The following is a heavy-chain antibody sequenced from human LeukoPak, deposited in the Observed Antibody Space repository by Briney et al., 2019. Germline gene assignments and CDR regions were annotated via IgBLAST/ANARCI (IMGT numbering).Heavy chain of an antibody. CDR2: IYYSGST. D-gene: IGHD2-2*01. CDR3: ARGTLGYCSSTSCPNWLDP. V-gene: IGHV4-59*01. Sequence: SETLSLTCTVSGGSISSYYWSWIRQPPGKGLEWIGYIYYSGSTNYNPSLKSRVTISVDTSKNQFSLKLSSVTAADTAVYYCARGTLGYCSSTSCPNWLDPWGQGTLVTVSS. J-gene: IGHJ5*02. CDR1: GGSISSYY.